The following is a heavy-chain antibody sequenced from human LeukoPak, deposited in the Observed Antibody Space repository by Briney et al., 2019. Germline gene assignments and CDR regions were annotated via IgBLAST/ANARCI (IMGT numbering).Heavy chain of an antibody. J-gene: IGHJ4*03. CDR2: IIPIFGTA. CDR3: ALVATDGNYFDY. CDR1: GGTFSSYA. Sequence: ASVKVSCKASGGTFSSYAISWVRQAPGQGLEWMGGIIPIFGTANYAQKFQGRVTITADESTSTAYMELSSLRSEDTAVYYCALVATDGNYFDYWGQGTTVTVSS. V-gene: IGHV1-69*01. D-gene: IGHD5-12*01.